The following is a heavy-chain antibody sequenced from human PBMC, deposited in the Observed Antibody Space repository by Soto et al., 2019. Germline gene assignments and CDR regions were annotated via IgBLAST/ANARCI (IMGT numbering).Heavy chain of an antibody. J-gene: IGHJ3*02. D-gene: IGHD6-19*01. Sequence: GASVKVSCKASGGTFSSYTISWVRQAPGQGLEWMGRIIPILGIANYAQKFQGRVTITADKSTSTAYMELSSLRSEDTAVYYCAREGSAVAGPDAFDIWGQGTMVTVSS. V-gene: IGHV1-69*04. CDR2: IIPILGIA. CDR3: AREGSAVAGPDAFDI. CDR1: GGTFSSYT.